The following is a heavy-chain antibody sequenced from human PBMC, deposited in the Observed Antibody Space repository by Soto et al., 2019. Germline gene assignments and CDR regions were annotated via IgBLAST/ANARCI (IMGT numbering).Heavy chain of an antibody. CDR2: INVYNGNT. CDR3: ARGVGSGSYYNQYNWFDP. D-gene: IGHD3-10*01. J-gene: IGHJ5*02. CDR1: GYTFTNYG. V-gene: IGHV1-18*01. Sequence: QVQLVQSGGEVKKPGASVKVSCKASGYTFTNYGISWVRQAPGQGLEWMGWINVYNGNTKNAQKVQGRVTMTTDTSTSTDYMELRSLRSDDTAVYYCARGVGSGSYYNQYNWFDPWGQGTLVTVSS.